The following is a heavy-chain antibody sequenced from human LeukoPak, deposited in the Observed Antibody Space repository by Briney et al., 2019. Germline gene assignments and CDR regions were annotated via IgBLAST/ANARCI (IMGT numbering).Heavy chain of an antibody. CDR3: ARDMIVVGGVFDY. Sequence: GGSLRLSCAASGFTFSSYSMNWVRQAPGKGLEWVSSISSSSSYIYYADSVKGRFTISRDNAKNSLYLQMNSLRAEDTAVYYCARDMIVVGGVFDYWGQGTLVTVSS. V-gene: IGHV3-21*01. J-gene: IGHJ4*02. CDR2: ISSSSSYI. CDR1: GFTFSSYS. D-gene: IGHD3-22*01.